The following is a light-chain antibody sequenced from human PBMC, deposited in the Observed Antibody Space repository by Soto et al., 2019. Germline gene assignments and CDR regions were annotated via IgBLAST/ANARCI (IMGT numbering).Light chain of an antibody. Sequence: EVVLTQSPGTLSLSPGERATLSCRASQSIARTYLAWYQQKPGQAPRLLIYDISTRATGIPDRFSASGSGTDFTLTISGLETEYFAVYFCQQYGYSPITFGQGTRLEIK. CDR2: DIS. CDR1: QSIARTY. J-gene: IGKJ5*01. CDR3: QQYGYSPIT. V-gene: IGKV3-20*01.